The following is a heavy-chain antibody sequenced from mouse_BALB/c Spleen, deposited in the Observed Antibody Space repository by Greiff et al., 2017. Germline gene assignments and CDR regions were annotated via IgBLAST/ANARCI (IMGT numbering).Heavy chain of an antibody. CDR3: ARPALKGDYAMDY. J-gene: IGHJ4*01. CDR2: ILPGSGST. CDR1: GYTFSSYW. Sequence: QVQLKESGAELMKPGASVKISCKATGYTFSSYWIEWVKQRPGHGLEWIGEILPGSGSTNYNEKFKGKATFTADTSSNTAYMQLSSLTSEDSAVYYCARPALKGDYAMDYWGQGTSVTVSS. V-gene: IGHV1-9*01.